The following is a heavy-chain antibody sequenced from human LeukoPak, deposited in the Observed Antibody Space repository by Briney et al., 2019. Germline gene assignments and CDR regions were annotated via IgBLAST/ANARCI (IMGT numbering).Heavy chain of an antibody. V-gene: IGHV3-33*01. D-gene: IGHD1-14*01. CDR1: GFTFGNSG. CDR2: IWYDGGNK. J-gene: IGHJ4*02. CDR3: ARDITTGILALDY. Sequence: GGSLRLSCAASGFTFGNSGMSWVRQAPGKGLVWVAVIWYDGGNKYHADSVKGRFTISRDNFRNTLYLQMNSLRAEDTAVYYCARDITTGILALDYWGQGTLVTVSS.